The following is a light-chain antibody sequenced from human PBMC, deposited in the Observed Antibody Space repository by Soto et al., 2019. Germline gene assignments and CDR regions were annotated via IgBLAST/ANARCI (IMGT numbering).Light chain of an antibody. V-gene: IGKV3-20*01. CDR1: RSISTY. Sequence: EFVLTQSPGTLSWSPRERATLYCRASRSISTYLAWYQQKRGQAPWLLIYGAFNRAGGVPDRFSGSGSGTDFTLTISRLEPEDFAVYYCQQYGRSPWPVGQGTKVDIK. J-gene: IGKJ1*01. CDR2: GAF. CDR3: QQYGRSPWP.